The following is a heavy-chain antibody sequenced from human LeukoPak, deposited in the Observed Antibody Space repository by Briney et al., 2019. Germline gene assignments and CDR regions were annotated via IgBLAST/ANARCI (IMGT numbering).Heavy chain of an antibody. V-gene: IGHV4-59*08. CDR3: ARQTTFSSGRLNYYYYYMDV. CDR2: IFYSGST. CDR1: GGSISSYY. J-gene: IGHJ6*03. D-gene: IGHD6-19*01. Sequence: SETLSLTCTVSGGSISSYYWSWIRQPPGKGLEWIGNIFYSGSTNYYPSLQSRVSISVDTSKNQFSLRLGSVTAADTAVYYCARQTTFSSGRLNYYYYYMDVWGKGTTVTVSS.